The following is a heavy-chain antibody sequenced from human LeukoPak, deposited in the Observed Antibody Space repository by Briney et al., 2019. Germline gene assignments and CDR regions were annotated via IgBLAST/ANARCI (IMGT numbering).Heavy chain of an antibody. CDR2: IRYDGSDK. CDR1: GFNFGGYG. V-gene: IGHV3-30*02. D-gene: IGHD6-6*01. J-gene: IGHJ4*02. CDR3: APEYGSSLAIDY. Sequence: GGSLRLSCAASGFNFGGYGMHWVRQAPGKGLEWVAFIRYDGSDKYYADSVRGRFTISRDNSKNTLYLQLSSLRVEDTAVYYCAPEYGSSLAIDYWGQGTLVTVSS.